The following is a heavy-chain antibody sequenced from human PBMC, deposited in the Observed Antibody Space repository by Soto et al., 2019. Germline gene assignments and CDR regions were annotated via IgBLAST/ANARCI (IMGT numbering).Heavy chain of an antibody. CDR3: ARDWSSWLNWFDP. Sequence: GASVKVSCKASGGTFSSYAISWVRQAPGQGLEWMGGIIPIFGTANYAQKFQGRVTITADESTSTAYMELSSLRSEDTAVYYCARDWSSWLNWFDPWGQGTLVTVSS. D-gene: IGHD6-13*01. J-gene: IGHJ5*02. V-gene: IGHV1-69*13. CDR1: GGTFSSYA. CDR2: IIPIFGTA.